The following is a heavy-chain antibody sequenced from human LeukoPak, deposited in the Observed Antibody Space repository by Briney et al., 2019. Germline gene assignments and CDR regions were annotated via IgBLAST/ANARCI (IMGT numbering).Heavy chain of an antibody. Sequence: GGSLRLSCAASGFTFTSYSMNWVRQAPGKGLEWVSSISSSSSYIYYADSVKGRFTISRDNAMNSLYLQMNSLRAEDTAVYYCARDATTVPLYNWFDPWGQGTLVTVSS. CDR1: GFTFTSYS. V-gene: IGHV3-21*06. CDR3: ARDATTVPLYNWFDP. J-gene: IGHJ5*02. D-gene: IGHD4-17*01. CDR2: ISSSSSYI.